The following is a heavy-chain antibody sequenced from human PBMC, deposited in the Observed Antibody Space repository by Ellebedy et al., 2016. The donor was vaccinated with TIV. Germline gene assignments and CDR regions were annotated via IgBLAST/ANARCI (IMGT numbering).Heavy chain of an antibody. CDR1: GYTFTSYY. D-gene: IGHD5-24*01. Sequence: AASVKVSCKASGYTFTSYYIHWVRQAPGQGLEWMGRISPNSGATNYAQKFQGRVTMTRDTSTSTVYMELSSLRSEDTAVYYCARGDGYNFFVHWGQGTLVTVSS. V-gene: IGHV1-2*06. CDR3: ARGDGYNFFVH. J-gene: IGHJ5*02. CDR2: ISPNSGAT.